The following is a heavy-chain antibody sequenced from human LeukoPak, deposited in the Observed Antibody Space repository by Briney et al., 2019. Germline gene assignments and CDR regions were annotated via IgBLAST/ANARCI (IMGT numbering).Heavy chain of an antibody. Sequence: KAGGSLRLSCAASGFTFSSYAMSWVRQAPGRGLEWVGRIKRKGDDGTIDYAAPVKGRLSISRDDSKNTLYLQMNSLKSEDTAVYYCTAGTGRSDFDYWGQGTLVTVSS. J-gene: IGHJ4*02. V-gene: IGHV3-15*01. CDR3: TAGTGRSDFDY. CDR1: GFTFSSYA. D-gene: IGHD3/OR15-3a*01. CDR2: IKRKGDDGTI.